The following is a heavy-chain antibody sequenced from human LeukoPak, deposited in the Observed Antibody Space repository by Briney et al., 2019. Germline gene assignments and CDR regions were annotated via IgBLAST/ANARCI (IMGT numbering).Heavy chain of an antibody. V-gene: IGHV3-66*01. D-gene: IGHD6-19*01. CDR1: GFTVSRNH. CDR3: AKDPMVIAVA. J-gene: IGHJ5*02. CDR2: IYSSGSI. Sequence: GGSLRLSCAASGFTVSRNHMSWVRQAPGKGLEWVSLIYSSGSIYYADSVKGRFTISRDNSKNTLYLQMNSLRAEDTAVYYCAKDPMVIAVAWGQGTLVTVSS.